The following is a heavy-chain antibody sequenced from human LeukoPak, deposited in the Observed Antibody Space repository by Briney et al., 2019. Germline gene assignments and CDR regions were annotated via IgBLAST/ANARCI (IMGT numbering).Heavy chain of an antibody. CDR2: ISPDNGNT. D-gene: IGHD3-10*01. CDR3: AKDRGGTGDFDY. CDR1: GYTFISYV. J-gene: IGHJ4*02. Sequence: ASVKVSCKASGYTFISYVMHWVRQAPGQRLEWMGWISPDNGNTEYSQRFQGRVTITRDTSASTAYMELTSLRSEDTAVYYCAKDRGGTGDFDYWGQGTLVTVSS. V-gene: IGHV1-3*01.